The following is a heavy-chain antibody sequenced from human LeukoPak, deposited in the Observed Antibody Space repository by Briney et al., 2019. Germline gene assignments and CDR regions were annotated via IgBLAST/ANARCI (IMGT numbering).Heavy chain of an antibody. D-gene: IGHD3-22*01. CDR1: GFTFSSYA. CDR3: AKGSYYDSSGSFYFDY. V-gene: IGHV3-23*01. Sequence: GGSLRLSCAASGFTFSSYAMSWVRQAPGKGLEWVSGVSGSGDNTYYADSVKGRFTIPRDNSKNTLYVQVNSLGTEDTAAYYCAKGSYYDSSGSFYFDYWGQGTLVTVSS. J-gene: IGHJ4*02. CDR2: VSGSGDNT.